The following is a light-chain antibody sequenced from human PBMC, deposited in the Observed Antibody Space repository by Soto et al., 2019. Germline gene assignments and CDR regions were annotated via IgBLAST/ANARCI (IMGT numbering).Light chain of an antibody. J-gene: IGKJ2*01. CDR3: QQYGSSPYT. V-gene: IGKV3-20*01. CDR2: GAS. CDR1: QTVRNNY. Sequence: EIVMTQSPATLSVSPGERATLSCRASQTVRNNYLAWYQQKPGQAPRLLISGASSRAADIPDRFSGSGSGTDFTLTINRLEPEDFAVYYCQQYGSSPYTFGQGTKVDIK.